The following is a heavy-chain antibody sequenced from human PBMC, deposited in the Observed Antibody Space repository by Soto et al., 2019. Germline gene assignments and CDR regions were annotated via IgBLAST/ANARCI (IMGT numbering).Heavy chain of an antibody. CDR2: MNPDSGDT. V-gene: IGHV1-8*01. D-gene: IGHD3-22*01. CDR1: GYTFTSYD. CDR3: ARGRRDYYDSGDWVPSGY. Sequence: QVQLVQSGAEVKKPGASVRVSCKASGYTFTSYDLSWVRQATGQGLEWMGWMNPDSGDTGFAQRFQGRVNLTRNTSIRTAYMELSSLRSEDTAVYYCARGRRDYYDSGDWVPSGYWGQGTLVTVSS. J-gene: IGHJ4*02.